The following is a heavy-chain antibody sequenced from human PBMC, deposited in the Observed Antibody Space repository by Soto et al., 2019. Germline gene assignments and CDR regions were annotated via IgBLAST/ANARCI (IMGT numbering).Heavy chain of an antibody. Sequence: QVQLVQSGAEVKKPGSSVKVSCKASGGTFSSYAISWVRQAPGQGLEWMGGIIPIFGTANYAQKFQGRVTITADESTSTAYMELSSRRSEDTAVYYCARDWPLPRTGTTILDYWGQGTLVTVSS. D-gene: IGHD1-7*01. CDR3: ARDWPLPRTGTTILDY. CDR2: IIPIFGTA. V-gene: IGHV1-69*01. J-gene: IGHJ4*02. CDR1: GGTFSSYA.